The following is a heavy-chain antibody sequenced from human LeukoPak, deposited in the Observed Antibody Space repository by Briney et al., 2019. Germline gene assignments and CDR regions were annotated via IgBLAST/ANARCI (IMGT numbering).Heavy chain of an antibody. CDR2: ISAYNGNT. CDR3: ARTPDDFTIEYFQH. CDR1: GYTFTSYG. J-gene: IGHJ1*01. D-gene: IGHD3/OR15-3a*01. V-gene: IGHV1-18*01. Sequence: GASVKVSCKASGYTFTSYGISWVRQAPGQGLEWMGWISAYNGNTNYAQKLQGRVTMTTDTSTSTAYMELRSLRSDDTAVYYCARTPDDFTIEYFQHWGQGTLVTVSS.